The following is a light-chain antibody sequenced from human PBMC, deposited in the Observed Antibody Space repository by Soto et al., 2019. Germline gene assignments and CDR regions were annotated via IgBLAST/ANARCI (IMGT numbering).Light chain of an antibody. J-gene: IGLJ1*01. CDR2: DIN. V-gene: IGLV2-23*02. CDR1: SSDIGGYIF. Sequence: QSALTQPASVSGSPGQSITVSCTGTSSDIGGYIFVSWYQQHPGKAPKLMIYDINNRPSGVSNRFSGSKSGNTASLTISGLQGEDEADYYCCSYAGRSSSSYVFGTGTKLTVL. CDR3: CSYAGRSSSSYV.